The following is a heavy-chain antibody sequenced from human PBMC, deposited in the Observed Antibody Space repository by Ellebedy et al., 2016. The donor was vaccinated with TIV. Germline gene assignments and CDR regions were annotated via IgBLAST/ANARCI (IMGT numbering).Heavy chain of an antibody. CDR3: ARALTRGYGGLESGHFDS. Sequence: MPSETLSLTCNVSSGSVRSTDFYWAWIRQPPGEGLEWLGSIYFTGITHYNPSLQSRLTLSVDTSKNQFSVRLNSVTASDTAIYYCARALTRGYGGLESGHFDSWGPGALVTVSS. V-gene: IGHV4-39*07. D-gene: IGHD5-12*01. CDR1: SGSVRSTDFY. J-gene: IGHJ4*02. CDR2: IYFTGIT.